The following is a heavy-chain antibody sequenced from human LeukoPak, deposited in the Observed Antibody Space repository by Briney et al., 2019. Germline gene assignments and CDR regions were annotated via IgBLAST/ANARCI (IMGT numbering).Heavy chain of an antibody. CDR3: ARHYDSSGYFGPLFDY. V-gene: IGHV4-39*01. J-gene: IGHJ4*02. D-gene: IGHD3-22*01. CDR1: GGSVSSSYY. Sequence: PSETLSLTCTVSGGSVSSSYYWGWIRPPPGKGLEWIGTIHYSGTTYFSPSVKSRVTISVDTSKSQFSLKLSSVTAADTAVYHCARHYDSSGYFGPLFDYWGQGTLVTVSS. CDR2: IHYSGTT.